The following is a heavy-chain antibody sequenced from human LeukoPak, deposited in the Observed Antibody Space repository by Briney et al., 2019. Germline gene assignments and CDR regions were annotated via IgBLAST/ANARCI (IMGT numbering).Heavy chain of an antibody. CDR1: GGSFSGYY. CDR2: INHSGST. CDR3: ARHVSLWFGEPAWFDP. V-gene: IGHV4-34*01. J-gene: IGHJ5*02. D-gene: IGHD3-10*01. Sequence: SETLSLTCAVYGGSFSGYYWSWIRQPPGKGLEWIGEINHSGSTNYNPSLKSRVTISVDTSKNQFSLKLSSVTAADTAVYYCARHVSLWFGEPAWFDPWGQGTLVTVSS.